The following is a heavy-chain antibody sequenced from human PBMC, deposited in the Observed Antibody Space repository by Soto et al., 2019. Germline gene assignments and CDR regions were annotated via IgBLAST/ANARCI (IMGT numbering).Heavy chain of an antibody. CDR2: VGSNSGAV. V-gene: IGHV3-9*01. D-gene: IGHD1-1*01. Sequence: EVQLVESGGGLVQPGRSLILSCAASGFTFGDYAMHWVRQVPGKGLEWVSGVGSNSGAVGYADSVKGRFTISRDNAQNSRYLQMDGLTTEVAAFYYCARDRGGLIDTGTLSFWGQGTLVTVSS. CDR1: GFTFGDYA. J-gene: IGHJ4*02. CDR3: ARDRGGLIDTGTLSF.